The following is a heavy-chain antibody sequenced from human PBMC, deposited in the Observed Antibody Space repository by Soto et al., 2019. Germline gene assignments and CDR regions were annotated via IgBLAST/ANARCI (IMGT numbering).Heavy chain of an antibody. CDR3: ARSDYDFWSGSLSLYYYYGMDV. CDR1: GFTFSSYA. D-gene: IGHD3-3*01. J-gene: IGHJ6*02. V-gene: IGHV3-30-3*01. Sequence: GGSLRLSCAASGFTFSSYAMHWVRQAPGKGLEWVAVISYDGSNKYYADSVKGRFTISRDNSKNTLYLQMNSLRAEDTAVYYCARSDYDFWSGSLSLYYYYGMDVWGQGTTVTVSS. CDR2: ISYDGSNK.